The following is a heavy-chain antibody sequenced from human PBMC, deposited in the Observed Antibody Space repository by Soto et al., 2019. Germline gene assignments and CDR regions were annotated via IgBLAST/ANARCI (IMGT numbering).Heavy chain of an antibody. V-gene: IGHV4-59*01. Sequence: SETLSLTCTVSGGSISSYYWSWIRQPPGKGLEWIGYIYYSGSTNYNPSLKSRVTISVDTSKNQFSLKLSSVTAADTAVYYCARDRVYCSGWYVGDWFDPWGQGTLVTVSS. J-gene: IGHJ5*02. D-gene: IGHD6-19*01. CDR3: ARDRVYCSGWYVGDWFDP. CDR2: IYYSGST. CDR1: GGSISSYY.